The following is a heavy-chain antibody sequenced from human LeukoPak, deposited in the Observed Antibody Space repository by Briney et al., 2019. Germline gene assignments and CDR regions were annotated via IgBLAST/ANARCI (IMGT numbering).Heavy chain of an antibody. CDR1: GYTFTSYD. J-gene: IGHJ4*02. D-gene: IGHD5-12*01. V-gene: IGHV1-8*01. Sequence: ASVKVSCKASGYTFTSYDINWVRQATGQGLEWMGWMNPNSGNTGYAQKFQGRVTMTRNTSISTAYMELSSLRSEDTGVYYCARAGPATTPPDYWGQGTLVTVSS. CDR2: MNPNSGNT. CDR3: ARAGPATTPPDY.